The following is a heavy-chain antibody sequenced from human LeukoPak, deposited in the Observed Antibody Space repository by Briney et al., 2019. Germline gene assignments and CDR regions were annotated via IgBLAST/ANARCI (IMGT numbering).Heavy chain of an antibody. D-gene: IGHD4-17*01. J-gene: IGHJ5*02. Sequence: ASVKVSCKASGYTFTGYYMHWVRQAPGQGLEWMGWINPNSGGTNYAQKFQGRVTMTRDTSISTAYMELSRLRSDDTAVYYCARERENYGDCDEGWFDPWGQGTLVTVSS. CDR3: ARERENYGDCDEGWFDP. V-gene: IGHV1-2*02. CDR1: GYTFTGYY. CDR2: INPNSGGT.